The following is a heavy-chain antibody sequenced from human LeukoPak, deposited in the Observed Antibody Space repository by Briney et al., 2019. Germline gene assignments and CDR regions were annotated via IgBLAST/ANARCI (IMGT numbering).Heavy chain of an antibody. CDR3: ARGHYYYGMDV. J-gene: IGHJ6*02. Sequence: PSETLSLTCAVYGGSFSGYYWSWTRQPPGKGLEWIGEINHSGSTNYNPSLKSRVTISVDTSKNQYSLRLSSVTAADTAVYDCARGHYYYGMDVWGQGTTVTVSS. CDR1: GGSFSGYY. V-gene: IGHV4-34*01. CDR2: INHSGST.